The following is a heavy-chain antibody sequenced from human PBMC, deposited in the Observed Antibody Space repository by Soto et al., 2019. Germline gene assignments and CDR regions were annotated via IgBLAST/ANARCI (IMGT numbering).Heavy chain of an antibody. V-gene: IGHV4-34*01. D-gene: IGHD6-19*01. CDR1: GGSFSGYY. CDR2: INHSGST. CDR3: AKILWLVQDRYFDY. Sequence: SETLSLTCAVYGGSFSGYYWSWIRQPPGKGLEWIGEINHSGSTNYNPSLKSRVTISVDTSKNQFSLKLSSVTAADTAVYYCAKILWLVQDRYFDYWGQGTLVTVSS. J-gene: IGHJ4*02.